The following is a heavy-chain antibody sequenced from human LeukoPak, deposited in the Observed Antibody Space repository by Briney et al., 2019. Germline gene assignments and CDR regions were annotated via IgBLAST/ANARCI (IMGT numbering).Heavy chain of an antibody. V-gene: IGHV3-33*01. D-gene: IGHD1-14*01. CDR3: ARDHRPEIQYYYMDV. J-gene: IGHJ6*03. Sequence: GGSLRLSCAAPGFSLSNYGMHWVHRAPGKGLEWVAALLYDGNTKHYADSVRGRFTIPRDISKNTFYVQMNSLTAEDTAVYYCARDHRPEIQYYYMDVWGKGTTVAVSS. CDR2: LLYDGNTK. CDR1: GFSLSNYG.